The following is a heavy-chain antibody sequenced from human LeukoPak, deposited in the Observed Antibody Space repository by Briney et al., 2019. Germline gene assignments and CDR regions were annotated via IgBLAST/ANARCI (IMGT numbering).Heavy chain of an antibody. J-gene: IGHJ4*02. Sequence: SETLSLTCAVYDGSFSGYFWSWVRQSPGKGLEWIGEINHGRNANYNPSLKSRVTISVDTSNKQLSLNMTSVTAADTAVYYCARSPLHSGDYRFDLWGQGTLVTVSS. CDR2: INHGRNA. D-gene: IGHD4-17*01. CDR1: DGSFSGYF. V-gene: IGHV4-34*01. CDR3: ARSPLHSGDYRFDL.